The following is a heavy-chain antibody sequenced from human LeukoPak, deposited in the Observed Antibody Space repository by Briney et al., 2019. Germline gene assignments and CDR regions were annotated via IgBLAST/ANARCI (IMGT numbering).Heavy chain of an antibody. CDR3: AKLAAAGRGEDY. CDR1: GFTFSSYA. CDR2: ISGSGGST. D-gene: IGHD6-13*01. J-gene: IGHJ4*02. V-gene: IGHV3-23*01. Sequence: PGGSLRLSCAASGFTFSSYAMSWVRQAPGKGLEWVSAISGSGGSTYYADSVKGRFTISRDNSKNTLYLQVNSLRAEDTVVYYCAKLAAAGRGEDYWGQGTLVTVSS.